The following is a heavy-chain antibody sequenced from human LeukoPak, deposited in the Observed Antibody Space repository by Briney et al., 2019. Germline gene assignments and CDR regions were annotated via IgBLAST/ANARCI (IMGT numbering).Heavy chain of an antibody. V-gene: IGHV1-46*01. D-gene: IGHD5-18*01. CDR2: INPSGGST. J-gene: IGHJ4*02. Sequence: ASVRVSCKATGYTFTSYYMHWVRQAPGQGLEWMGIINPSGGSTSYAQKFQGRVTMTRDTSTSTVYMELSSLRSEDTAVYYCARSPAGLLDYWGQGTLVTVSS. CDR1: GYTFTSYY. CDR3: ARSPAGLLDY.